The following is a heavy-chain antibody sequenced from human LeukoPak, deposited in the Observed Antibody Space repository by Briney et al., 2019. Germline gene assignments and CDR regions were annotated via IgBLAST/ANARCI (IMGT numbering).Heavy chain of an antibody. V-gene: IGHV3-21*01. Sequence: GGSLRLSCAASGFTFSSYSMNWVRQAPGKGLEWVSSISSSSSYIYYADSVKGRFTISRDNAKNSLYLQMDSLRAEDTAVYYCARPLEMATITGAFDIWGHGTMVTVSS. CDR3: ARPLEMATITGAFDI. D-gene: IGHD5-24*01. CDR1: GFTFSSYS. J-gene: IGHJ3*02. CDR2: ISSSSSYI.